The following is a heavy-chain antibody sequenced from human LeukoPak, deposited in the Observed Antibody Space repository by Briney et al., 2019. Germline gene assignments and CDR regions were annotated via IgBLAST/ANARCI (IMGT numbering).Heavy chain of an antibody. CDR3: AREFSSVASAGTDY. J-gene: IGHJ4*02. Sequence: PSETLSLTCTVSGGSISSYYWSWIRQPAGKGLERIGRIYASGGANYNPSLKSRVTMSVDTSKNQLSLKVSSVTAADTAVYYCAREFSSVASAGTDYWGQGTLVTVSS. CDR2: IYASGGA. D-gene: IGHD6-13*01. V-gene: IGHV4-4*07. CDR1: GGSISSYY.